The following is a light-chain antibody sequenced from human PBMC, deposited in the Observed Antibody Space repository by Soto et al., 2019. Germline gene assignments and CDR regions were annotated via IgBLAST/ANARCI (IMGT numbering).Light chain of an antibody. Sequence: EIVLTQSPGTLSLSPGERATLSCRASQSVSSSFLAWYQQKPGQAPRLLIYGASSRATGIPDRFSGSGSGTDFTRTISGLEPEDFAMYDCQQYDSSPWSVGQGTKVEIK. V-gene: IGKV3-20*01. CDR3: QQYDSSPWS. CDR2: GAS. J-gene: IGKJ1*01. CDR1: QSVSSSF.